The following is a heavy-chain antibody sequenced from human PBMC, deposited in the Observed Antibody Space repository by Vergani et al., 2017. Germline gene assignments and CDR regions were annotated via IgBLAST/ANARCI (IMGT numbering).Heavy chain of an antibody. D-gene: IGHD1-14*01. CDR2: MNPNSGNT. Sequence: QVQLVQSGAEVKKPGSSVKVSCKASGGTFSSYAISWVRQAPGQGLEWMGWMNPNSGNTGYAQKFQGRVTMTRDTSTSTVYMELSSLRSEDTAVYYCASSAPHVPDWAFDIWGQGTMVTVSS. J-gene: IGHJ3*02. V-gene: IGHV1-8*02. CDR1: GGTFSSYA. CDR3: ASSAPHVPDWAFDI.